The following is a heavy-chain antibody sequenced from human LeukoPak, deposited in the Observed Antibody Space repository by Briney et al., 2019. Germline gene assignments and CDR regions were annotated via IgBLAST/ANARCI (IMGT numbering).Heavy chain of an antibody. CDR3: ARGGIVGATRHLDY. D-gene: IGHD1-26*01. Sequence: SETLSLTCAVSGASISGSGYYWGWIRQPPGMELQWIGNIYHTGSTYYNASLQSRVTISIDTSKNQFSLQLNSVTPEDTAVYYCARGGIVGATRHLDYWGQGTLVTVSS. J-gene: IGHJ4*02. CDR1: GASISGSGYY. CDR2: IYHTGST. V-gene: IGHV4-39*07.